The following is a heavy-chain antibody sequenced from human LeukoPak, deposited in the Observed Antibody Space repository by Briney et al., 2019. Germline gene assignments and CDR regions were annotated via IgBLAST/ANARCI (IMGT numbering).Heavy chain of an antibody. Sequence: SETLSLTCTVSGGSISSSSYYWGWIRQPPGKGLEWIGNIYYSGSTYYNPSLKSRVTISVDTSKNQFSLKLSSVTAADTAVYYCARDMGYSSGWFYSDYWGQGTLVTVSS. D-gene: IGHD6-19*01. J-gene: IGHJ4*02. CDR3: ARDMGYSSGWFYSDY. V-gene: IGHV4-39*07. CDR2: IYYSGST. CDR1: GGSISSSSYY.